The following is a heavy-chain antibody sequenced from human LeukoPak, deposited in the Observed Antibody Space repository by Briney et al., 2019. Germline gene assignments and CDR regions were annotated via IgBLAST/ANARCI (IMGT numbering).Heavy chain of an antibody. Sequence: ASVKVSCKASGYTFTSYGISWVRQAPGQGLQWMGWINPNSGGTNYAQKFQGRVTMTRDTSISTAYMELSRLRSDDTAVYYCARVLSGYPTAFDIWGQGTMVTVSS. CDR2: INPNSGGT. V-gene: IGHV1-2*02. CDR1: GYTFTSYG. CDR3: ARVLSGYPTAFDI. D-gene: IGHD3-22*01. J-gene: IGHJ3*02.